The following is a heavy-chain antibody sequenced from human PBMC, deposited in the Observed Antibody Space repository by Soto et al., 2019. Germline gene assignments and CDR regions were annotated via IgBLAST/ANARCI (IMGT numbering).Heavy chain of an antibody. V-gene: IGHV3-11*05. D-gene: IGHD5-18*01. CDR3: ARDRAGGYSYAEIDY. CDR2: ISSSSSYT. CDR1: GFTFSSYW. Sequence: PGGSLRLSCTASGFTFSSYWMHWVRQAPGKGLEWVSYISSSSSYTNYADSVKGRFTISRDNAKNSLYLQMNSLRAEDTAVYYCARDRAGGYSYAEIDYWGQGTLVTVSS. J-gene: IGHJ4*02.